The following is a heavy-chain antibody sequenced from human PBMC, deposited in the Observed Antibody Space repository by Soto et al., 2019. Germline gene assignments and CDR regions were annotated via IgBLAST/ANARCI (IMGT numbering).Heavy chain of an antibody. Sequence: GGSLRLSCAASGFTVSSNYMSWVRQAPGKGLEWVSVIYSGGSTYYADSVKGRFTISRDNAKNTLYLQMNSLRAEDTAVYYCARNYYDILAGLRNWGQGTLVTVSS. D-gene: IGHD3-9*01. CDR2: IYSGGST. V-gene: IGHV3-53*01. CDR3: ARNYYDILAGLRN. J-gene: IGHJ4*02. CDR1: GFTVSSNY.